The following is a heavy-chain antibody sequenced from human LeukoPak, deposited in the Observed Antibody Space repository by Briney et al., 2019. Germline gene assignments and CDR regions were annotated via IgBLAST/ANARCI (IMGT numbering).Heavy chain of an antibody. CDR2: ISRNSGSI. Sequence: GRSLRLSCAASRFTFDDYAMHWVRHAPGKGLEWVSGISRNSGSIVYADSVKGRFTISRDNAKNSLYLQMNSLRAEDTALYYCAKGRLDYYGSGSYEFDYWGQGTLVTVSS. CDR1: RFTFDDYA. J-gene: IGHJ4*02. D-gene: IGHD3-10*01. CDR3: AKGRLDYYGSGSYEFDY. V-gene: IGHV3-9*01.